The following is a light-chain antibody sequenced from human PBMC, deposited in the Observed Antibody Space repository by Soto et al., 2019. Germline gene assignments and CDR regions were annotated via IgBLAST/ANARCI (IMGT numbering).Light chain of an antibody. CDR2: EVN. J-gene: IGLJ1*01. CDR1: SSDVGGCDC. CDR3: TSFTSTSTYV. Sequence: QSALTQPASVSGSPGQSISISCTGTSSDVGGCDCVSWYQQHPGKAPKLMIYEVNNRPSGVSNRFSGSKSGNTASLTISGLQAEDEADYYCTSFTSTSTYVCGTGTKVTVL. V-gene: IGLV2-14*01.